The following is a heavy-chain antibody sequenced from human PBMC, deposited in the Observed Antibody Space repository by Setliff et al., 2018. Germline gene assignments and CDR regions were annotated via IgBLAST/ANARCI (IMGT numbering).Heavy chain of an antibody. V-gene: IGHV4-34*01. CDR1: GGSFSGYY. CDR2: INHSGST. J-gene: IGHJ4*02. CDR3: ARPAVGVTSGFDY. Sequence: PSETLSLTCAVYGGSFSGYYWSWIRQPPGKGLEWTGEINHSGSTNYNPSLKSRVTISVDTSKNQFSLKLSSVTAADTAVYYCARPAVGVTSGFDYWGPGTLVTVSS. D-gene: IGHD1-26*01.